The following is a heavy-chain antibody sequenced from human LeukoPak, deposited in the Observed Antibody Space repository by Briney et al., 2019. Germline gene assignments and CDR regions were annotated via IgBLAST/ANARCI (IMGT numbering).Heavy chain of an antibody. J-gene: IGHJ6*03. CDR3: AGDSGGGVNSGDHYYYLDV. V-gene: IGHV1-69*05. Sequence: ASVKVSCKASGGTFSSYAISWVRQAPGQGLEWMGGIIPIFGTANYAQKFQGRVTITTDESTSTAYMELSSLRSEDTAVYYCAGDSGGGVNSGDHYYYLDVWGKGTTVTVSS. CDR1: GGTFSSYA. D-gene: IGHD3-3*01. CDR2: IIPIFGTA.